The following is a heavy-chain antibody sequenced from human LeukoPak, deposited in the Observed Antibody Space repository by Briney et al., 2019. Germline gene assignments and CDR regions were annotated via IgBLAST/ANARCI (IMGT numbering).Heavy chain of an antibody. J-gene: IGHJ6*02. CDR3: ARDYDFWSGYRWPYYGMDV. CDR2: INTNTGNP. V-gene: IGHV7-4-1*02. CDR1: GYTFTSYA. Sequence: GGSLRLSCAASGYTFTSYAMNWVRQAPGQGLEWMGWINTNTGNPTYAQGFTGRFVFSLDTSVSTAYLQISSLKAEDTAVYYCARDYDFWSGYRWPYYGMDVWGQGTTVTVSS. D-gene: IGHD3-3*01.